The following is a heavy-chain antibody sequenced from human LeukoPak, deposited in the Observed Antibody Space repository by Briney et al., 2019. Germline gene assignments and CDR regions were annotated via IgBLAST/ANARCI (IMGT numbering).Heavy chain of an antibody. Sequence: GGSLRLSWAASGFTFSNNWMHWVRQARGEGLGLGSRIKGDGSSTNYADSVEGRFTISRDNAKNTRLLQMNSLRAEDTAVYYCVRDGVGAPPFDYWGQGVLVTVSS. D-gene: IGHD1-26*01. CDR3: VRDGVGAPPFDY. CDR1: GFTFSNNW. J-gene: IGHJ4*02. V-gene: IGHV3-74*01. CDR2: IKGDGSST.